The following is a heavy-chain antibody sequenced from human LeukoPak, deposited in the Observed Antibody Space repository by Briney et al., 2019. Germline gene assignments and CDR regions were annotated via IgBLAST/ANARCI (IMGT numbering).Heavy chain of an antibody. Sequence: GGSLRLSCAASGFTFSSYAMSWVRQAPGKGLQWVSAISGSGGSTYYADSVKGRFTISRDNSKNTLYLQMNSLRAEDTAVYYCAKVGYYDSSGYSSPYYFDYWGQGTLVTVSS. D-gene: IGHD3-22*01. V-gene: IGHV3-23*01. CDR3: AKVGYYDSSGYSSPYYFDY. J-gene: IGHJ4*02. CDR1: GFTFSSYA. CDR2: ISGSGGST.